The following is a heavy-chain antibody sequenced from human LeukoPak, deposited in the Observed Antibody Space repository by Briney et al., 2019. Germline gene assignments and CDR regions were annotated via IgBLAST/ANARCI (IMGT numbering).Heavy chain of an antibody. V-gene: IGHV1-69*05. CDR2: IIPIFGTA. CDR3: ARGHSGWYYYYYMDV. CDR1: GGTFSSYA. D-gene: IGHD3-9*01. Sequence: SVKVSYKASGGTFSSYAISWVRQAPGQGLEWMGGIIPIFGTANYAQKFQGRVTITTDESTSTAYMELSSLRSEDTAVYYCARGHSGWYYYYYMDVWGKGTTVTVSS. J-gene: IGHJ6*03.